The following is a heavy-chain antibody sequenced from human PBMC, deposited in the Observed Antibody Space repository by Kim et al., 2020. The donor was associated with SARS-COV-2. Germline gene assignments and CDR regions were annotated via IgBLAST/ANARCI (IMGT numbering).Heavy chain of an antibody. Sequence: SQTLSLTCAISGDSVSSNSAAWHWIRQSPARGLEWLGRTFYRSKWYYDFAVSVKSRITIDPETSKNQFSLQLISLTPEDTAVYYCARGAYTSTWYWGPGTPVTVSS. J-gene: IGHJ4*02. V-gene: IGHV6-1*01. CDR2: TFYRSKWYY. D-gene: IGHD6-13*01. CDR1: GDSVSSNSAA. CDR3: ARGAYTSTWY.